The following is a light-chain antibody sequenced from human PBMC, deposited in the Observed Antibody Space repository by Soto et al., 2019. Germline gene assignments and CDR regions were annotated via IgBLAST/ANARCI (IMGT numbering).Light chain of an antibody. CDR3: CSYAGSRNWV. CDR1: SSDVGSYNL. V-gene: IGLV2-23*01. CDR2: EGS. J-gene: IGLJ3*02. Sequence: QSVLTQPASVSGSPGQSITISCTGTSSDVGSYNLVSWYQQHPGKAPKLMIYEGSKRPSGASNRFSGSKSGNTASLTISGLQAEDEADYYCCSYAGSRNWVFGGGTKVTVL.